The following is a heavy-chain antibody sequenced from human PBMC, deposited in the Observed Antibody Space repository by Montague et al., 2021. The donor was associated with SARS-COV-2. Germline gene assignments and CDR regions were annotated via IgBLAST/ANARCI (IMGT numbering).Heavy chain of an antibody. V-gene: IGHV4-39*01. CDR3: ARFPTSYYYDSKAAPATPDAFDI. CDR2: IYYSGST. Sequence: SETLSLTCTVSGGSISSSSYYWGWIRQPPGKGLEWIGSIYYSGSTYYNPSLKSRVNISVDTSKNQFSLKLSSVTAADTAVYYCARFPTSYYYDSKAAPATPDAFDIWGQGTMVTVSS. J-gene: IGHJ3*02. CDR1: GGSISSSSYY. D-gene: IGHD3-22*01.